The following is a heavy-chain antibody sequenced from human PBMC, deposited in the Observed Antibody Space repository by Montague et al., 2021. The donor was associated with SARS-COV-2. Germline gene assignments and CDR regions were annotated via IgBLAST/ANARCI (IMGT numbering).Heavy chain of an antibody. V-gene: IGHV4-39*01. CDR1: GGSISSSTYY. Sequence: SETLSLTCTVSGGSISSSTYYWAWIRQPPGKGLEWIGSIYYRGSTYYNPSLKSRVFISVDTSKKQLSLTLTSVTAADTAVYYCATQEDPSGWIPGPFDFWGQGTLVTVPS. CDR2: IYYRGST. CDR3: ATQEDPSGWIPGPFDF. J-gene: IGHJ4*02. D-gene: IGHD6-19*01.